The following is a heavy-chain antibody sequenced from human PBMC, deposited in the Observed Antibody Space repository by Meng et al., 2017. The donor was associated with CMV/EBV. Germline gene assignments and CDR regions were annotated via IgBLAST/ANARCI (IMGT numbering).Heavy chain of an antibody. Sequence: ASVKVSCKASGYTFTSYDINWVRQATGQGLEWMGWMNPNSGNTGYAQKFQGRVTITRNTSISTAYMELSSLRSEDTAVYYCARADIVVVPAAPRFRYYYYGMDVWGQGTLVTVSS. CDR1: GYTFTSYD. J-gene: IGHJ6*02. CDR2: MNPNSGNT. V-gene: IGHV1-8*03. D-gene: IGHD2-2*01. CDR3: ARADIVVVPAAPRFRYYYYGMDV.